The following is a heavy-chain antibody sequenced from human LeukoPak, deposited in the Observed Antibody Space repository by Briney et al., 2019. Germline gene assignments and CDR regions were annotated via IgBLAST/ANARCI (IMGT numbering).Heavy chain of an antibody. CDR2: ISAYNGNT. CDR3: ARVIYYYDSSGYYDYFDY. CDR1: GYTFTGYY. J-gene: IGHJ4*02. D-gene: IGHD3-22*01. V-gene: IGHV1-18*04. Sequence: ASVKVSCKASGYTFTGYYMHWVRQAPGQGLEWMGWISAYNGNTNYAQKLQGRVTMSTDTSTSTAYMELRSLRSDGTAVYYCARVIYYYDSSGYYDYFDYWGQGTLVTVSS.